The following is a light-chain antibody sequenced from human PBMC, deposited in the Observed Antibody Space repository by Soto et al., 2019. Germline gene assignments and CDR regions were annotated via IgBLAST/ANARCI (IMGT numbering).Light chain of an antibody. J-gene: IGKJ4*01. CDR3: LQESNYPLT. V-gene: IGKV1-6*01. CDR1: QGVRDD. CDR2: SAS. Sequence: IQMTQSPSSLPASVGARVTITCRASQGVRDDVGWYQQKPGKAPKLLIYSASTLQSGVPSRFSGSGSGTDFTLTIIGLHPEDFATDFCLQESNYPLTFGGGPKGEIK.